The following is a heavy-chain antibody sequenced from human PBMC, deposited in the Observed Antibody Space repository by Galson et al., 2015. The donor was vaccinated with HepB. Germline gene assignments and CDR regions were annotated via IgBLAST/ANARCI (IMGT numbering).Heavy chain of an antibody. CDR2: ISSSSSTI. D-gene: IGHD2-15*01. J-gene: IGHJ4*02. Sequence: SLRLSCAASGFTFSSYSMNWVRQAPGKGLEWVSYISSSSSTIYYADSVKGRFTISRDNAKNSLYLQMNSLRDEDTAVYYCARDAAATPRGYFDYWGQGTLVTVSS. CDR1: GFTFSSYS. CDR3: ARDAAATPRGYFDY. V-gene: IGHV3-48*02.